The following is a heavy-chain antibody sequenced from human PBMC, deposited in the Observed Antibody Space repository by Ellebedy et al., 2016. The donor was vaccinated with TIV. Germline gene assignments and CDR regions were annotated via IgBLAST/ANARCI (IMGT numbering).Heavy chain of an antibody. CDR2: TYYRSKWNT. CDR3: AGRGTAGTGFTY. CDR1: GDSVSSNSAA. Sequence: SQTLSLTCAISGDSVSSNSAAWNWIRQSPSRGLEWLGRTYYRSKWNTDYAVSVNNRITITADTSKNHISLQLNSVNPEDTAMYYFAGRGTAGTGFTYWGQGTLVTVSS. D-gene: IGHD3/OR15-3a*01. J-gene: IGHJ4*02. V-gene: IGHV6-1*01.